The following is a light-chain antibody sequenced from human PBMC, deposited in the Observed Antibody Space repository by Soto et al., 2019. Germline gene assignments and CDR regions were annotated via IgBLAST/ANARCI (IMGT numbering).Light chain of an antibody. Sequence: QSALTQPASVSGSPGQSITISCTGTHSDFGSYNFVSWYQQHPGKAPKLMIYEASKQPSGVSNRFFGSRSGNTASLTISGLRAEDEADYYCCSYASNSVLFGEGTKLTVL. V-gene: IGLV2-23*01. CDR3: CSYASNSVL. J-gene: IGLJ2*01. CDR2: EAS. CDR1: HSDFGSYNF.